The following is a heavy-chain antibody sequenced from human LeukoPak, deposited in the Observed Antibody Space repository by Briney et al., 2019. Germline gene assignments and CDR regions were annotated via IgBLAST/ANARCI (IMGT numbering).Heavy chain of an antibody. V-gene: IGHV1-69*04. D-gene: IGHD2-21*02. CDR1: GGTFSSYA. CDR3: ARGGIVVVTANPFDY. Sequence: SVKVSCKASGGTFSSYAISWVRQAPGQGLEWMGRIIPIFGIANYAQKFQGRVTITADKSTSTAYMELSSLRSEDTAVYCCARGGIVVVTANPFDYWGQGTLVTVSS. CDR2: IIPIFGIA. J-gene: IGHJ4*02.